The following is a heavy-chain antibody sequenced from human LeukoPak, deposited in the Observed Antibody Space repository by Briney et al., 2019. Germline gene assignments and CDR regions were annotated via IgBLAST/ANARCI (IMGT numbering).Heavy chain of an antibody. D-gene: IGHD6-19*01. CDR1: GYSFTSYW. CDR2: IYPGDSDT. CDR3: ARRGQVGGWYAFDY. Sequence: GESLKISCKGSGYSFTSYWIGWVLQMPGKRLEWFVIIYPGDSDTRYSPSFQGQVTISVDKPIGTAYLQWSSLTASDTAMYYCARRGQVGGWYAFDYWGQGTLVTVSS. V-gene: IGHV5-51*01. J-gene: IGHJ4*02.